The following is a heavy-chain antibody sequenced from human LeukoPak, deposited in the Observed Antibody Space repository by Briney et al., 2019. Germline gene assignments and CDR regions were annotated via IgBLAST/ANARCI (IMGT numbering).Heavy chain of an antibody. CDR2: IWYDGTNE. V-gene: IGHV3-33*06. CDR1: GFTFTNYG. CDR3: AKGAKYGKDFLSWTGFYFDY. J-gene: IGHJ4*01. Sequence: QTGGSLRLSCAASGFTFTNYGMHWVRQAPGKGLEWVAVIWYDGTNENYADSVKGRFTISRDNYKNTLYLQMNSLRAEDTALYYCAKGAKYGKDFLSWTGFYFDYWGHGTLVTVSS. D-gene: IGHD3-3*01.